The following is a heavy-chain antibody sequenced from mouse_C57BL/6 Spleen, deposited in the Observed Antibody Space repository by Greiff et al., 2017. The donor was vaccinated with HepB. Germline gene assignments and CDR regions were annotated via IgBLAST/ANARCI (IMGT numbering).Heavy chain of an antibody. V-gene: IGHV1-69*01. Sequence: QVQLQQPGAELVMPGASVKLSCKASGYTFTSYWMHWVKQRPGQGLEWIGEIDPSDSYTNYNQKFKGKSTLTVDKSSSTAYMQLSSLTSEDSAVYYCARVGDYGAYWGQGTLVTVSA. CDR1: GYTFTSYW. CDR3: ARVGDYGAY. J-gene: IGHJ3*01. D-gene: IGHD2-4*01. CDR2: IDPSDSYT.